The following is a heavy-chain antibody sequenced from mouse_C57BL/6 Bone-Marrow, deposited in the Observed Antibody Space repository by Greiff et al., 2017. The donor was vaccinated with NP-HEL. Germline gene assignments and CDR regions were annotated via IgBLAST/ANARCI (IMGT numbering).Heavy chain of an antibody. J-gene: IGHJ4*01. CDR3: AKWLRPYAMDY. D-gene: IGHD2-2*01. V-gene: IGHV5-15*01. CDR2: ISNLAYSI. CDR1: GFTFSDYG. Sequence: EVHLVESGGGLVQPGGSLKLSCAASGFTFSDYGMAWVRQAPRKGPEWVAFISNLAYSIYYADTVTGRFTISRENAKNTLYLEMSSLRSEDTAMYYCAKWLRPYAMDYWGQGTSVTVSS.